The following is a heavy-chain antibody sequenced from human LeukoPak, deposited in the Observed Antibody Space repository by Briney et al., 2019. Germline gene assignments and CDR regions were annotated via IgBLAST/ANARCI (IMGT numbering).Heavy chain of an antibody. CDR1: GGSISSGGYS. CDR3: ARGYGSGSYHDY. V-gene: IGHV4-30-2*01. J-gene: IGHJ4*02. D-gene: IGHD3-10*01. Sequence: PSQTLSLTCAVSGGSISSGGYSWSWIRQPPGKGLEWIGYIYHSGSTNYNPSLKSRVTISVDRSKNQFSLKLSSVTAADTAVYYCARGYGSGSYHDYWGQGTLVTVSS. CDR2: IYHSGST.